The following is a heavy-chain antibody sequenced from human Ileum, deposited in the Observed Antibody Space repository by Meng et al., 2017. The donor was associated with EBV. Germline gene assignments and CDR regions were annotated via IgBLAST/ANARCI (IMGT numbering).Heavy chain of an antibody. CDR3: ARSSPIVRGLDY. CDR2: VYHDGAT. V-gene: IGHV4-4*02. D-gene: IGHD3-10*01. CDR1: GASVSGSDW. Sequence: QVSLPYSGSGLVNPSGTLSLTFAVSGASVSGSDWWSWVRQATGKGLEWIGEVYHDGATNYHPSLKSRVTISLDKSKNEVNLHLNSLTAADTAVYFCARSSPIVRGLDYWGQGTLVTVSS. J-gene: IGHJ4*02.